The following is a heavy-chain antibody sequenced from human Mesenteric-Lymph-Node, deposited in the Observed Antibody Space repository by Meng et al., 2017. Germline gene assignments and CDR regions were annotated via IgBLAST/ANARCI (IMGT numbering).Heavy chain of an antibody. CDR2: IYYSGST. D-gene: IGHD5-18*01. CDR1: GGSISSGDYY. Sequence: QVQIQQWGAGLLKPSETLSLTCTVSGGSISSGDYYWSWIRQPPGKGLELIGHIYYSGSTSYNPSLKSRVTISVDTSNNQFSLKLSSVTAADTAVYYCARVGWRQWSFDLWGRGTLVTVSS. V-gene: IGHV4-30-4*01. CDR3: ARVGWRQWSFDL. J-gene: IGHJ2*01.